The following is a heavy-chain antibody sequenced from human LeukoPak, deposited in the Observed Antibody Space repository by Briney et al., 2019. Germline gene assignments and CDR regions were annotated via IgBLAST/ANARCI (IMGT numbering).Heavy chain of an antibody. Sequence: GGSLRLSCAASGFTFSSYEMNWVRQAPGKGLEWISYISNSSSTMYYADSVKGRFTISRDNAKNSLYLQMNSLRAEDTAVYYCASGVGSTSCYVDYWGQGTLVTVSS. CDR1: GFTFSSYE. CDR2: ISNSSSTM. CDR3: ASGVGSTSCYVDY. D-gene: IGHD2-2*01. J-gene: IGHJ4*02. V-gene: IGHV3-48*03.